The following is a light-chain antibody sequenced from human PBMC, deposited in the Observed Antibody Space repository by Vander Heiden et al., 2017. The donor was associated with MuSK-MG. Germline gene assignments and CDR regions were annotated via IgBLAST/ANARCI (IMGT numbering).Light chain of an antibody. V-gene: IGKV1-33*01. CDR3: QLYDKLDPLT. CDR2: DAT. Sequence: DIQMTQSPSSLSASVGDRVIITCQASQDINNYLHWYQQKPGKAPKLLIYDATNLETGVPSRFSGSGYGKVFTFSISSRQPEDIGTYYCQLYDKLDPLTFGEGTLVEIK. J-gene: IGKJ5*01. CDR1: QDINNY.